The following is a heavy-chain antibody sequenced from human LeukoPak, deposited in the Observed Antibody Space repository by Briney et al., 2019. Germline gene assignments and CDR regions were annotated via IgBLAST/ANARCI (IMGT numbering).Heavy chain of an antibody. CDR3: ARDYGDFFDY. Sequence: GASVKVSCKASGYTFTSYGISWVRQAPGQGLEWMGWINPNSGGTNYAQKFQGRVTMTRDTSVSTAYMELSRLRSDDTAVYYCARDYGDFFDYWGQGTLVTVSS. D-gene: IGHD4-17*01. CDR1: GYTFTSYG. CDR2: INPNSGGT. V-gene: IGHV1-2*02. J-gene: IGHJ4*02.